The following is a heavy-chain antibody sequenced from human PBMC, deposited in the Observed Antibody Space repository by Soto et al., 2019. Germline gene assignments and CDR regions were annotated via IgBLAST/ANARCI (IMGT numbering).Heavy chain of an antibody. CDR3: ARDYPPGDPHPTNWFDP. D-gene: IGHD3-10*01. V-gene: IGHV1-2*04. J-gene: IGHJ5*02. CDR1: GYTFTGYY. CDR2: INPTSGGT. Sequence: GASVKVSCKASGYTFTGYYMHWVRQAPGQGLEWMGWINPTSGGTNYAQKFQGWVTMTRDTSISTAYMELSRLRSDDTAVYYCARDYPPGDPHPTNWFDPWGQGTLVTVSS.